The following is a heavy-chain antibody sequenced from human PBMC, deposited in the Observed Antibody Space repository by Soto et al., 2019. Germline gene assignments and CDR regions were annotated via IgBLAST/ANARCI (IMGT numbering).Heavy chain of an antibody. CDR3: ARRSRAYYYGMDV. CDR1: GGTFSSYA. V-gene: IGHV1-69*05. CDR2: IIPIFGTA. Sequence: ASVKVSCKASGGTFSSYAISWVRQAPGQGLEWMGGIIPIFGTANYAQKFQGRVTITRDTSASTAYMELSSLRSEDTAVYYCARRSRAYYYGMDVWGQGTTDTVSS. J-gene: IGHJ6*02.